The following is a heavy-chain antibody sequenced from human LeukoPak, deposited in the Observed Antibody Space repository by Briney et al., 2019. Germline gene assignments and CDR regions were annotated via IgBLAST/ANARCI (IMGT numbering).Heavy chain of an antibody. D-gene: IGHD6-13*01. CDR1: GFTFSSYA. CDR3: AKGGKQLPSFDY. Sequence: GGSLRLSCAASGFTFSSYAMSWVRQAPGEGLGRVSAISGSGGSTYYADSVKGRFTISRDNSKNTLYLQMNSLRAEDTAVYYCAKGGKQLPSFDYWGQGTLVTVSS. J-gene: IGHJ4*02. CDR2: ISGSGGST. V-gene: IGHV3-23*01.